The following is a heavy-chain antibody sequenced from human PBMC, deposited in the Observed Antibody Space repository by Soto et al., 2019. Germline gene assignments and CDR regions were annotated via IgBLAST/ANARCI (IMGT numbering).Heavy chain of an antibody. Sequence: TLSLTCTVSGGSISSAGYYWSWIRQHPGKGLEWLGYIYYSGSAYYNPSLKSRVSISVDTSKNQFSLKLSSVTAADTAVYYCARSNNYDILTGYYYYYMDVWGKGTTVTVSS. CDR1: GGSISSAGYY. CDR3: ARSNNYDILTGYYYYYMDV. CDR2: IYYSGSA. V-gene: IGHV4-31*03. J-gene: IGHJ6*03. D-gene: IGHD3-9*01.